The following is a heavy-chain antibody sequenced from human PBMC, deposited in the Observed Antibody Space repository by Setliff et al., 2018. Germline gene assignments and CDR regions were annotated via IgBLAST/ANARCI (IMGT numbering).Heavy chain of an antibody. Sequence: PGGSLRLSCGASGFTFSSHWMTWVRQAPGKGLEWVANIKEDGGEKYYVDSVKGRFTISRDNSRNTVYLQMNSLRAEDTAVYYCAGDPPYSGYAFHIWGQGTMVTVSS. CDR2: IKEDGGEK. CDR1: GFTFSSHW. J-gene: IGHJ3*02. D-gene: IGHD5-12*01. V-gene: IGHV3-7*01. CDR3: AGDPPYSGYAFHI.